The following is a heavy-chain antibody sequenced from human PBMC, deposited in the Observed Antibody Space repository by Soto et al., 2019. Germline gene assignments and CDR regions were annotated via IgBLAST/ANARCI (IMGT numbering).Heavy chain of an antibody. V-gene: IGHV3-23*01. D-gene: IGHD4-4*01. J-gene: IGHJ4*02. CDR1: EFTFSSYP. Sequence: HPGGSLRLSCAASEFTFSSYPMIWIRQAPGKGLEWVSAISGSGGSTYYADSVKGRFTISRDNSKNTLYLQMNSLRAEDTAVYYCAKDPTPHGSYWGQGTLVTVSS. CDR2: ISGSGGST. CDR3: AKDPTPHGSY.